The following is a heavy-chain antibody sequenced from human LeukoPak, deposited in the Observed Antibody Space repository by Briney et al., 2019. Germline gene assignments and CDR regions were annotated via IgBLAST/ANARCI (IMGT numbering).Heavy chain of an antibody. CDR3: AELGITMIGGV. Sequence: GGSLRLSCAASGFTFSSYWMSWVRQAPGKGLEWVANIKQDGSEEYYVDSVKGRFTISRDNAKNSLFLQMTSLRAEDTAVYYCAELGITMIGGVWGKGTTVTISS. CDR2: IKQDGSEE. CDR1: GFTFSSYW. D-gene: IGHD3-10*02. V-gene: IGHV3-7*01. J-gene: IGHJ6*04.